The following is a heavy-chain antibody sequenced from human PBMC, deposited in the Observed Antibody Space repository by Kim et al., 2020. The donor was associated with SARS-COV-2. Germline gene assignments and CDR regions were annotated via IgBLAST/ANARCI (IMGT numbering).Heavy chain of an antibody. CDR1: GFTFSSYE. J-gene: IGHJ4*02. D-gene: IGHD6-19*01. CDR2: ISSSGSTI. CDR3: ARDSSGWYYVDY. V-gene: IGHV3-48*03. Sequence: GGSLRLSCAASGFTFSSYEMNWVRQAPGKGLEWVSYISSSGSTIYYADSVKGRFTISRDNAKNSLYLQMNSLRAEDTAVYYCARDSSGWYYVDYWGQGTLVTVSS.